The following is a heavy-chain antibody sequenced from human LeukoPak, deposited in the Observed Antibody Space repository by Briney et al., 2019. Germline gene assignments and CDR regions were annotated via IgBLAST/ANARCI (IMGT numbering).Heavy chain of an antibody. V-gene: IGHV4-61*02. CDR1: GGSISSGSYY. Sequence: SETLSLTCTVSGGSISSGSYYWSWIRQPAGKGLEWIGRIYTSGSTNYNPSLKSRVTMSVDTSKNQFSLKLSSVTAADTALYYCAVCLVPAAIPQGPGPDYWGQGTLVTVSS. D-gene: IGHD2-2*01. CDR3: AVCLVPAAIPQGPGPDY. CDR2: IYTSGST. J-gene: IGHJ4*02.